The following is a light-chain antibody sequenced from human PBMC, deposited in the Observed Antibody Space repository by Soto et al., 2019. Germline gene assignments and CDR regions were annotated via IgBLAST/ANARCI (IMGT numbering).Light chain of an antibody. J-gene: IGKJ1*01. CDR1: QSISNY. V-gene: IGKV1-39*01. CDR2: AAS. Sequence: DIQMTQSPSSLSASVGDRVTITCRASQSISNYLNWYQQKPGKAPKLLIYAASSLQSGVPSGFSGSGSGTDFTLTISSLQPEDSATYYCQQSYSLPRTFGQGTKVEIK. CDR3: QQSYSLPRT.